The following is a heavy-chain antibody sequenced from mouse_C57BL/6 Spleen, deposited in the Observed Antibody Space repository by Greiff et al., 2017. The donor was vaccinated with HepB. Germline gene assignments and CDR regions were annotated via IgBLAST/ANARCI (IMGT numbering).Heavy chain of an antibody. J-gene: IGHJ2*01. CDR3: ASRSYVDY. V-gene: IGHV1-26*01. CDR1: GYTFTDYY. CDR2: INPNNGGT. Sequence: EVKLQQSGPELVKPGASVKISCKASGYTFTDYYMNWVKQSHGKSLEWIGDINPNNGGTSYNQKFKGKATLTVDKSSSTAYMELRSLTSEDSAVYYCASRSYVDYWGQGTTLTVSS.